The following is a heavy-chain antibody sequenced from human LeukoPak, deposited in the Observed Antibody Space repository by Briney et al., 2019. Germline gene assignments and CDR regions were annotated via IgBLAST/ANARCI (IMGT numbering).Heavy chain of an antibody. D-gene: IGHD3-9*01. CDR3: AKAIDILTGNDAFDI. J-gene: IGHJ3*02. CDR2: ISWDGGST. V-gene: IGHV3-43*01. Sequence: GGSLRLSCAASGFTFDDYTMHWVRQAPGKGLEWVSLISWDGGSTYYADSVKGRFTISRYNSKNSLYLQMNSLRTEDTALYYCAKAIDILTGNDAFDIWGQGTMVTVSS. CDR1: GFTFDDYT.